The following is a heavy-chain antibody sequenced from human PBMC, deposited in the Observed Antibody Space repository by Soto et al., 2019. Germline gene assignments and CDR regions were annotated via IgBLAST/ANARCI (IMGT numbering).Heavy chain of an antibody. J-gene: IGHJ4*02. CDR3: ARERPIAAAGPFDY. D-gene: IGHD6-13*01. CDR1: GFTFSSYA. V-gene: IGHV3-30*04. Sequence: QVQLVESGGGVVQPGRSLRLSCAASGFTFSSYAMHWVRQAPGKGLEWVAVISYDATNKYYAYSVKGRFTISSDNSNNTLYLQINSLRPEDTAVYYCARERPIAAAGPFDYWGQGTLVTVSS. CDR2: ISYDATNK.